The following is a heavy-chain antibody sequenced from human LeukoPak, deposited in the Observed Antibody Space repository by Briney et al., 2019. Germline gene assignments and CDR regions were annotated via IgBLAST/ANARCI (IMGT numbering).Heavy chain of an antibody. V-gene: IGHV3-48*03. J-gene: IGHJ4*02. CDR1: GFTFSSYE. D-gene: IGHD2-15*01. Sequence: GGSVRLSCAASGFTFSSYEMHWVRQAPGKGLEWVSYISSSGSTIYYADSVKGRFTISRENAKNSLYLQMNSLRAEDTAVYYCARDYGGSSPFDYWGQGTLVTVSS. CDR2: ISSSGSTI. CDR3: ARDYGGSSPFDY.